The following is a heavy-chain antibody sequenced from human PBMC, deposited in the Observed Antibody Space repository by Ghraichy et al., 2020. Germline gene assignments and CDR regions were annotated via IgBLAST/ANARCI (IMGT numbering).Heavy chain of an antibody. CDR2: IKQDGSEK. CDR1: GFTFSSYW. Sequence: GGSLRLSCAASGFTFSSYWMSWVRQAPGKGLEWVANIKQDGSEKYYVDSVKGRFTISRDNAKNSLYLQMNSLRAEDTAVYYCARVDSSGWNWYFDLWGRGTLVTVSA. CDR3: ARVDSSGWNWYFDL. D-gene: IGHD3-22*01. J-gene: IGHJ2*01. V-gene: IGHV3-7*03.